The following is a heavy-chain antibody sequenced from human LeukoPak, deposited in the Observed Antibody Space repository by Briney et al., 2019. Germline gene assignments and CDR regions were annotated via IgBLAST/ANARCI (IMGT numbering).Heavy chain of an antibody. V-gene: IGHV3-21*01. CDR2: ISSSSSYI. J-gene: IGHJ6*03. D-gene: IGHD3-3*01. CDR1: GFTFNSYS. Sequence: GGSLRLSCEASGFTFNSYSMNWVRQAPGKGLEWVSSISSSSSYIYYADSVKGRFTISRDNAKNSLYLQMNSLRAEDTAVYYCARELGNYDSKRVYYYYYMDVWGKGTTVTVSS. CDR3: ARELGNYDSKRVYYYYYMDV.